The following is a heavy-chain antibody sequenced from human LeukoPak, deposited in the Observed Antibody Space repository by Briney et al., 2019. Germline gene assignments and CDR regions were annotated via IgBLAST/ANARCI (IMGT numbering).Heavy chain of an antibody. V-gene: IGHV3-48*03. CDR3: AKDHLPGIVVADRDY. CDR2: ISSFGSTI. J-gene: IGHJ4*02. D-gene: IGHD6-19*01. Sequence: GGSLRLSCAASGFTFSSYEMNWVRQGPGKGVEGGSYISSFGSTIYYADSGRGRFTMARDNSKNTLYRKINRLRDEDTAVYYFAKDHLPGIVVADRDYWGLGTLVTVSS. CDR1: GFTFSSYE.